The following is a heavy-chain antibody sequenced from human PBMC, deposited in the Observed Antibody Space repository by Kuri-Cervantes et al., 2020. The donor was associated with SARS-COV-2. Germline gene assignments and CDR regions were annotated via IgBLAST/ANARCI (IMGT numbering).Heavy chain of an antibody. D-gene: IGHD2-2*02. J-gene: IGHJ6*02. CDR2: ISSSSSTI. CDR3: ARDPYCSSTSCYTGYYYYGMDV. V-gene: IGHV3-48*01. CDR1: GFTFSSYS. Sequence: GGFLRLSCAASGFTFSSYSMNWVRQAPGKGLEWVSYISSSSSTIYYADSVKGRFTISRDNAKNSLYLQMNSLRAEDTAVYYCARDPYCSSTSCYTGYYYYGMDVWGQGTTVTVSS.